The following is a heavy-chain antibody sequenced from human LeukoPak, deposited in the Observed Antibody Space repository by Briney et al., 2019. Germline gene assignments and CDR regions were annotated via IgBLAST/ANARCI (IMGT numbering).Heavy chain of an antibody. CDR1: GFTVSSNY. CDR3: ARPSLTLTADPYYYYGMDV. CDR2: IYSGGST. J-gene: IGHJ6*02. D-gene: IGHD2-2*01. V-gene: IGHV3-66*04. Sequence: PGGSLRLSCAASGFTVSSNYMSWVRQAPGKGLKWVSVIYSGGSTYYADSVKGRFTISRDNSKNTLYLQMNSLRAEDTAVYYCARPSLTLTADPYYYYGMDVWGQGTTVTVSS.